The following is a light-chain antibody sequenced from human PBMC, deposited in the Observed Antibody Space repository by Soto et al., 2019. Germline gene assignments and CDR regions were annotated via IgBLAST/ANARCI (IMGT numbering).Light chain of an antibody. CDR3: QQYLSFPPT. CDR1: QAIDSW. CDR2: TGS. J-gene: IGKJ1*01. Sequence: DIQMTQSPSSVSASVGDRVTITCRASQAIDSWLAWYQQKPGEAPKLLIFTGSILDSGIPPRFSGSGSGTDFTLTISSLQPEDFAAYYCQQYLSFPPTFGQGTKVDIE. V-gene: IGKV1-12*01.